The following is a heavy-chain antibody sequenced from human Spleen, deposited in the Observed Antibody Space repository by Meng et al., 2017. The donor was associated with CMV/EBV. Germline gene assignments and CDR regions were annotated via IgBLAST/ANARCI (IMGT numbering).Heavy chain of an antibody. CDR1: GFTFSSYV. D-gene: IGHD3-10*01. CDR2: ISGSGSST. CDR3: ARVEWFGELLPTPYFDY. Sequence: GESLKISCAASGFTFSSYVMSWVRQAPGKGLEWVSGISGSGSSTYYADSVKGRFTISRDNAKNSLYLQMNSLRAEDTAVYYCARVEWFGELLPTPYFDYWGQGTLVTVSS. J-gene: IGHJ4*02. V-gene: IGHV3-23*01.